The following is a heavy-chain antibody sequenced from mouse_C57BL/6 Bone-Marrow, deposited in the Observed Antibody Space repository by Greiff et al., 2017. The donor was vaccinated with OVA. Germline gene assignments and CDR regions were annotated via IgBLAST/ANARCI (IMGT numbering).Heavy chain of an antibody. CDR2: SRNKANDYTT. CDR3: ARDAPYGKVYWYFDV. CDR1: GFTFSDFY. J-gene: IGHJ1*03. V-gene: IGHV7-1*01. Sequence: EVKVVESGGGLVQSGRSLRLSCATSGFTFSDFYMEWVRQAPGKGLEWIAASRNKANDYTTEYSASVKGRFIVSRDTSQSILYLQMNALRAEDTAMYYCARDAPYGKVYWYFDVWGTGTTVTVSS. D-gene: IGHD1-1*01.